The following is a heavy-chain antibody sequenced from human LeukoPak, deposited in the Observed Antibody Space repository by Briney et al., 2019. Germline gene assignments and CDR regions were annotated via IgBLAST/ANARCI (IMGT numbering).Heavy chain of an antibody. V-gene: IGHV3-30*02. Sequence: GGSLRLSCAASGFTFSGYGMHWVRQAPGKGLQWVAFIRYDESHKYYIDSVKGRFTISRDNSKNTLYLQMNSLRAEDTAVYYCAKGFLGYCSGGSCYLDYWGQGTLVTVSS. CDR2: IRYDESHK. CDR1: GFTFSGYG. CDR3: AKGFLGYCSGGSCYLDY. J-gene: IGHJ4*02. D-gene: IGHD2-15*01.